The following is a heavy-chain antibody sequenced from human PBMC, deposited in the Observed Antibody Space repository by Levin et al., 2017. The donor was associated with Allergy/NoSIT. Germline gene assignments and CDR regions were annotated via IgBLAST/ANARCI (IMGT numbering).Heavy chain of an antibody. D-gene: IGHD1-7*01. CDR1: GGTFSSYA. CDR3: AREPYNWNYDYFDY. CDR2: IIPIFGTA. Sequence: SVKVSCKASGGTFSSYAISWVRQAPGQGLEWMGGIIPIFGTANYAQKFQGRVTITADESTSTAYMELSSLRSEDTAVYYCAREPYNWNYDYFDYWGQGTLVTVSS. V-gene: IGHV1-69*13. J-gene: IGHJ4*02.